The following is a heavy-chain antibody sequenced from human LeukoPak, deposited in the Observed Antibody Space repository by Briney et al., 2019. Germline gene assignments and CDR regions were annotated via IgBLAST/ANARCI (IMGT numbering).Heavy chain of an antibody. CDR1: GFTFSSYA. CDR3: ARVLSGRGSLYDYYYYMDV. J-gene: IGHJ6*03. V-gene: IGHV3-30*04. Sequence: GRSLRLSCAASGFTFSSYAMHWVRQAPGKGLEWVAVISYDGSNKYYADSVKGRFTISRDNDKNSLYLQMNSLRAEDTAVYYCARVLSGRGSLYDYYYYMDVWGKGTTVTISS. CDR2: ISYDGSNK. D-gene: IGHD3-10*01.